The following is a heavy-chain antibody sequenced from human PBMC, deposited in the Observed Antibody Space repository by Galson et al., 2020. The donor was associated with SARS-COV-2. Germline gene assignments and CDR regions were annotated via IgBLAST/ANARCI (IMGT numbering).Heavy chain of an antibody. V-gene: IGHV3-15*07. D-gene: IGHD6-19*01. J-gene: IGHJ4*02. Sequence: GGSLRLSCAVAGLRFSHTWMNWVRQAPGKGLEWVGRINSKAAGGTTEYAALVRGRYTISRDDSQTMLYLQMDNLKTEDTAVYHCAKEGDSSVCVYRSVVFGCWGQGTLVTGS. CDR2: INSKAAGGTT. CDR1: GLRFSHTW. CDR3: AKEGDSSVCVYRSVVFGC.